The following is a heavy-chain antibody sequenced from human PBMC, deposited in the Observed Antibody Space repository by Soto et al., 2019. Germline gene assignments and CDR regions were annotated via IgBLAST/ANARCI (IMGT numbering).Heavy chain of an antibody. CDR1: GFTFSDYY. J-gene: IGHJ5*02. CDR3: ARDHYGPGWFDP. V-gene: IGHV3-11*05. CDR2: ISRSSTYT. D-gene: IGHD3-10*01. Sequence: QVQLVESGGGLVKPGGSLRLSCAASGFTFSDYYMNWIRQAPGKGLEWVSYISRSSTYTNYADSVMGRFTISRDNAKNSLYLQMNSLRAEDTAVYYCARDHYGPGWFDPWGQGTLVTVSS.